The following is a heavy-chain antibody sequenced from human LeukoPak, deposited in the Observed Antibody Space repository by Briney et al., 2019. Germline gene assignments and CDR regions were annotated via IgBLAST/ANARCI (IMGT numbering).Heavy chain of an antibody. V-gene: IGHV1-69*06. Sequence: ASVKVSCKASGGPFSNYAISWVRQAPGQGLEWMGKIIPIFGTANYAQKFQGRVTITADKSTSTAYMELSSLRSEDTAVYYCARGVRGVSKSLVESLVHAFDYWGQGTLVTVSS. J-gene: IGHJ4*02. CDR3: ARGVRGVSKSLVESLVHAFDY. CDR1: GGPFSNYA. D-gene: IGHD3-10*01. CDR2: IIPIFGTA.